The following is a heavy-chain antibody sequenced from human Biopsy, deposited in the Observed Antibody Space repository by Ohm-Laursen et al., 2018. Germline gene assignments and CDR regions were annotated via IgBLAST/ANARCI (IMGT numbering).Heavy chain of an antibody. CDR3: GRAVRNQLLTDR. D-gene: IGHD1-7*01. CDR1: GYTFTSYA. V-gene: IGHV1-8*01. Sequence: ASVKVSCKASGYTFTSYAITWVRQASGQGPEWIGWLNPVRGNSNFGQKFRGRVPVTSDTPISTAYMELSGLTSDDTATYYCGRAVRNQLLTDRWGQGTLVTVTS. CDR2: LNPVRGNS. J-gene: IGHJ5*02.